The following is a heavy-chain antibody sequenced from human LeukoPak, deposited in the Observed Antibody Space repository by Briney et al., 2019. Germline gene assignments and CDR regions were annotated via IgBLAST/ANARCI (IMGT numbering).Heavy chain of an antibody. Sequence: ASVKVSCKASGYTFTSYGISWVRQAPGQGLEWMGWISAYNGNTNYAQKLQGRVTMTTDTSTSTAYMELSRLRSDDTAVYYCASLCSSTSCSTRFDYWGQGTLVTVSS. D-gene: IGHD2-2*01. V-gene: IGHV1-18*01. CDR2: ISAYNGNT. CDR3: ASLCSSTSCSTRFDY. CDR1: GYTFTSYG. J-gene: IGHJ4*02.